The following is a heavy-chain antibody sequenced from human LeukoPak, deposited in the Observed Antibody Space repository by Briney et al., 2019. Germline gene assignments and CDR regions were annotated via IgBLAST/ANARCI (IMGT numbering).Heavy chain of an antibody. CDR1: GGSISSSSYY. CDR2: IYYSGGT. Sequence: SETLSLTCTVSGGSISSSSYYWGWVRQPPGKGLEWIGSIYYSGGTYYNPSLKSRVTISVDTSKNQFSLKLSSVTAADTAVYYCARTRVQLWSALFDYWGQGTLVTVSS. J-gene: IGHJ4*02. V-gene: IGHV4-39*07. D-gene: IGHD5-18*01. CDR3: ARTRVQLWSALFDY.